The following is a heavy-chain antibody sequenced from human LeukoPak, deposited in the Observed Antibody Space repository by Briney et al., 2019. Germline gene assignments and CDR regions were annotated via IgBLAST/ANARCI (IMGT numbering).Heavy chain of an antibody. CDR2: IFYAGNT. V-gene: IGHV4-39*01. CDR3: ARLGASSEWDSGSFPDY. Sequence: RSSETLSLTCSVSGVYFSSSGCYWGWVRQPPGKGLEWIGSIFYAGNTYYNPSLTSRVTISADTSKNQFSLELRFATAADTAVYYCARLGASSEWDSGSFPDYWGQGTLVTVSS. J-gene: IGHJ4*02. CDR1: GVYFSSSGCY. D-gene: IGHD3-10*01.